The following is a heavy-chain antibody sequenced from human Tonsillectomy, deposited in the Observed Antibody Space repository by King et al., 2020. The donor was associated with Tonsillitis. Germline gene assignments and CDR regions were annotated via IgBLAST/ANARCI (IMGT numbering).Heavy chain of an antibody. V-gene: IGHV3-48*01. CDR3: AGQYCSSTSCYFDAFDI. CDR1: GFTFSSYS. CDR2: ISSSSSTI. J-gene: IGHJ3*02. D-gene: IGHD2-2*01. Sequence: VQLVESGGGLVQPGGSLRLSCAASGFTFSSYSMNWVRQAPGKGLEWVSYISSSSSTIYYAGSVKGRFTISRDNAKNSLYLQMNSLRAEDTAVYYCAGQYCSSTSCYFDAFDIWGQGTMVTVSS.